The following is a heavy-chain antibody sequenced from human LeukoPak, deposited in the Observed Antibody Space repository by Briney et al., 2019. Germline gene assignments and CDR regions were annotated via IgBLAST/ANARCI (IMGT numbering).Heavy chain of an antibody. CDR2: ISGSGVST. V-gene: IGHV3-23*01. CDR1: GFTFSSYA. J-gene: IGHJ4*02. CDR3: ASWGKKVDY. D-gene: IGHD3-16*01. Sequence: GGSLRLSCAASGFTFSSYAMSWVLQAPGEGLEWVSAISGSGVSTYYGDSVKGRFTISKDNAKNSLYLQMNSLRAEDTAVYYCASWGKKVDYWGQGTLVTVSS.